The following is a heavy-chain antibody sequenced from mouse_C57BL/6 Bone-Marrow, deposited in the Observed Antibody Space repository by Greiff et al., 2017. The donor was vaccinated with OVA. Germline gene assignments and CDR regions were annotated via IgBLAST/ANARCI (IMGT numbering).Heavy chain of an antibody. D-gene: IGHD1-1*01. Sequence: QVQLQQPGAELVKPGASVKLSCKASGYTFTSYWMQWVKQRPGQGLEWIGEIDPSDSYTNSNQKFKGTATLTVDTSSSTAYMQLSSLTSEDAAVYYCAKDGSSSWFAYWGQGTLVTVSA. CDR2: IDPSDSYT. CDR3: AKDGSSSWFAY. J-gene: IGHJ3*01. V-gene: IGHV1-50*01. CDR1: GYTFTSYW.